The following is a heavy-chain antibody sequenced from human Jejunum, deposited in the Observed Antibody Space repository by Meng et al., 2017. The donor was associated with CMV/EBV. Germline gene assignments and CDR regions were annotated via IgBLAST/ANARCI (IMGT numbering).Heavy chain of an antibody. Sequence: SGFTFSHYAMTGGRQAPGKGLEWVSRIYSGGSTTYYADSVKGRFTISRDDSKNTLYLQMNSLRAEDTAIYYCAKDLFYDGSGYYLGNWGQGALVTVSS. V-gene: IGHV3-23*03. CDR3: AKDLFYDGSGYYLGN. J-gene: IGHJ4*02. D-gene: IGHD3-22*01. CDR1: GFTFSHYA. CDR2: IYSGGSTT.